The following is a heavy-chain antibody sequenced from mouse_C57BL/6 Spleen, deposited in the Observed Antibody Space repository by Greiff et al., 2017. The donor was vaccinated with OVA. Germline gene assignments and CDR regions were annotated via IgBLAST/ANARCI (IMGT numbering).Heavy chain of an antibody. Sequence: QVQLQQPGTELVKPGASVKLSCKASGYTFTSYWMHWVNQRPGQGLEWIGNINPSNGGTNYNEKFKSKATLTVDKSSSTAYMQLSSLTSEDSAVYYCARTGLYYGNYGYFDVWGTGTTVTVSS. D-gene: IGHD2-1*01. CDR3: ARTGLYYGNYGYFDV. V-gene: IGHV1-53*01. J-gene: IGHJ1*03. CDR2: INPSNGGT. CDR1: GYTFTSYW.